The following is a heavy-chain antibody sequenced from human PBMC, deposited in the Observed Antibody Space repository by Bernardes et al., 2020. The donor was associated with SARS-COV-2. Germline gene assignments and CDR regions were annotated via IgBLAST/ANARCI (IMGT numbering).Heavy chain of an antibody. CDR1: GGSFSGYY. Sequence: SETLSLTCAVYGGSFSGYYWSWIRQPPGKGLEWIGEINHSGSTNYNPSLKSRVTISVDTSKNQFSLKLSSVTAADTAVYYCARAIQLWFFDPWGQGTLVTVSS. CDR2: INHSGST. D-gene: IGHD5-18*01. CDR3: ARAIQLWFFDP. J-gene: IGHJ5*02. V-gene: IGHV4-34*01.